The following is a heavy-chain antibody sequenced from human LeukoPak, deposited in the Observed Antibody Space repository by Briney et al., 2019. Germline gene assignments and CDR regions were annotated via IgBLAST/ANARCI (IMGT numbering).Heavy chain of an antibody. V-gene: IGHV3-23*01. Sequence: GGSLRLSCAASGFIFRNYAMSWVRQAPGKGLEWVSAITGSGDSTYYADSVKGRFTISRDNSKNTPYMEMNTLRAEDTAVYYCAKWGDYDILTGYYVSDFWGQGTLVTVSS. CDR1: GFIFRNYA. D-gene: IGHD3-9*01. CDR3: AKWGDYDILTGYYVSDF. CDR2: ITGSGDST. J-gene: IGHJ4*02.